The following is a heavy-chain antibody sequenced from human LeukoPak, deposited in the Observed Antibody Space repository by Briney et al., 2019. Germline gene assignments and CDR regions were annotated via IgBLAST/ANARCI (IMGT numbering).Heavy chain of an antibody. J-gene: IGHJ3*02. CDR2: IYHSGST. CDR1: GYSISSGYY. D-gene: IGHD3-16*01. Sequence: SETLSLTCTVSGYSISSGYYWGWIRQPPGKGLEWIGSIYHSGSTYYNPSLKSRVTISVDTSKNQFSLKLSSVTAADTAVFYCARQAYDTGYDAFDIWGQGTMVTVSS. V-gene: IGHV4-38-2*02. CDR3: ARQAYDTGYDAFDI.